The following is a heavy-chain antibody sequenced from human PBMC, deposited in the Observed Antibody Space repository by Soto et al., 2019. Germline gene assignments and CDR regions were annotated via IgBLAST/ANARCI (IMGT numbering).Heavy chain of an antibody. Sequence: EVQLVESGGGLVQPGGSLRLSCAASGFTFRSYWMSWVRQAPGKGLEWVANINQDGSEIYYVDSVEGRFSISRDNAENSLYLQMSSLRAEDTAVYYCARDFHVRLGITYYYYMDVWGTGTTVTVSS. CDR2: INQDGSEI. CDR3: ARDFHVRLGITYYYYMDV. J-gene: IGHJ6*03. D-gene: IGHD7-27*01. V-gene: IGHV3-7*01. CDR1: GFTFRSYW.